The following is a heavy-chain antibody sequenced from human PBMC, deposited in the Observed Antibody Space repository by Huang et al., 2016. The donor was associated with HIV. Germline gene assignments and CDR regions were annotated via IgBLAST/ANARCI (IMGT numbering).Heavy chain of an antibody. J-gene: IGHJ6*03. CDR2: IYYKGST. D-gene: IGHD3-10*01. Sequence: QLLLQESGPGLVKPSEAQALTCAVSGGSIRSSDYHWGWIRQPPGKGLGGVGSIYYKGSTHYSPSLKSRVTIAVETSKNLFFLNLTSMTAADTAVYYCARHREGPVAYYSGWGSHLNYMDVWGRGRTVVVSS. V-gene: IGHV4-39*01. CDR3: ARHREGPVAYYSGWGSHLNYMDV. CDR1: GGSIRSSDYH.